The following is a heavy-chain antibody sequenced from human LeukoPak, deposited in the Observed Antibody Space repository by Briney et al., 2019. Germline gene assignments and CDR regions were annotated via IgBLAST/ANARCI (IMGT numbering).Heavy chain of an antibody. V-gene: IGHV3-23*01. CDR2: ISGSGGST. J-gene: IGHJ4*02. Sequence: GGSLRLSCAASGFTFSSYAMSWVRQAPGKGLEWVSAISGSGGSTYYADSVKGRFTISRGNSKNTLYLQMNSLRAEDTAVYYCAKPRGYSGYYDVWGQGTLVTVSS. D-gene: IGHD5-12*01. CDR3: AKPRGYSGYYDV. CDR1: GFTFSSYA.